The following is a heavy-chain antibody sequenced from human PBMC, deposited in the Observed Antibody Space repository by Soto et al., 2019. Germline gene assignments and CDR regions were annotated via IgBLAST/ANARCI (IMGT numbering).Heavy chain of an antibody. CDR2: ISSSSSTI. CDR3: AGPNRLEADAFDI. J-gene: IGHJ3*02. CDR1: GFTFSSYS. Sequence: GGSLRLSCAASGFTFSSYSMNWVSQAPGEGLEGVSYISSSSSTIYYADSVKGRFTISRDNAKNSLYLQMNSLRDEDTAVYYWAGPNRLEADAFDIWGQGTMFTVSS. V-gene: IGHV3-48*02.